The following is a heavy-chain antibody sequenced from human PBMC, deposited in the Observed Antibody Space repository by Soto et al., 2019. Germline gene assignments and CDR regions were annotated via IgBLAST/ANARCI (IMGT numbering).Heavy chain of an antibody. V-gene: IGHV1-18*01. CDR3: AKNGQPPYYYYGLDV. CDR2: ISGYNGDT. Sequence: QGQLVQSGGEVKKPGASVKVSCKASGYTFSRYGISWVRQAPGQGLEWMGWISGYNGDTNYAQKFQGRVTMTIDTSTTTAYMELRGLTSDYTAIYYCAKNGQPPYYYYGLDVWGQGTTVTVSS. CDR1: GYTFSRYG. D-gene: IGHD2-8*01. J-gene: IGHJ6*02.